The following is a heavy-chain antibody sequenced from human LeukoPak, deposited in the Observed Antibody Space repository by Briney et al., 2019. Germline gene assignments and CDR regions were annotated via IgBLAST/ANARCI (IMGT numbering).Heavy chain of an antibody. V-gene: IGHV4-59*08. Sequence: SETLSLTCTVSGGSISSYYWSWIRQPPGKGLEWIGYIYYSGSTNYNPSLKSRVTISVDTSKNQFSLKLSSVTAADTAVYYCARLNVVVPAATPYYYYYYGMDVWGQGTTVTVSS. CDR2: IYYSGST. J-gene: IGHJ6*02. CDR3: ARLNVVVPAATPYYYYYYGMDV. D-gene: IGHD2-2*01. CDR1: GGSISSYY.